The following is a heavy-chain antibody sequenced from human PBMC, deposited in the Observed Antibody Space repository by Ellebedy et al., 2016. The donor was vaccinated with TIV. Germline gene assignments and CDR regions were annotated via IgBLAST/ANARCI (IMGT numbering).Heavy chain of an antibody. V-gene: IGHV3-30*01. CDR2: LSYDETAQ. J-gene: IGHJ4*01. CDR1: GFTFSNYA. D-gene: IGHD6-13*01. CDR3: AREPFIRAPGTPSFYFDY. Sequence: PGGSLRLSCAASGFTFSNYAMHWFRQAPGKGLEWVAVLSYDETAQYFADSVRGRFTISRDNSQNTLSLQMNNLRAEDAAIYYCAREPFIRAPGTPSFYFDYWGHGTLVTVSS.